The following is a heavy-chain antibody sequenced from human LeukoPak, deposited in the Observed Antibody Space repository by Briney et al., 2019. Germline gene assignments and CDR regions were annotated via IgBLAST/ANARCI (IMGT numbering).Heavy chain of an antibody. Sequence: PSETLSLTCTVSGGSISSHYWSWIRQPPGKGLEWIGYIYYSGSTNYNPSLKSRVTISVDTSKNQFSLKLSSVTAADTAVYYCARSTDYYGSGSYSHWGQGTLVTVSS. D-gene: IGHD3-10*01. J-gene: IGHJ1*01. CDR3: ARSTDYYGSGSYSH. CDR2: IYYSGST. CDR1: GGSISSHY. V-gene: IGHV4-59*11.